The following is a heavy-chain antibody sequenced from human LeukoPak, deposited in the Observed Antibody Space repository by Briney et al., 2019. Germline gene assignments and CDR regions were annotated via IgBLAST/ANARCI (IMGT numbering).Heavy chain of an antibody. CDR2: IYTSGST. J-gene: IGHJ6*03. Sequence: SETLSLTCTVSGGSISCYYWSWIRQPAGKGLEWIGRIYTSGSTNYNPSLKSRVTMSVDTSKNQFSLKLSSVTAADAAEYYCARDKGVRGVISYYYYMDVWGKGNTVTVSS. V-gene: IGHV4-4*07. D-gene: IGHD3-10*01. CDR1: GGSISCYY. CDR3: ARDKGVRGVISYYYYMDV.